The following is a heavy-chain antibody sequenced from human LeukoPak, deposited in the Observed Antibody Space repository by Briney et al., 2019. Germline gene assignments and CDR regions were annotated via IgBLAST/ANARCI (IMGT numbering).Heavy chain of an antibody. J-gene: IGHJ3*02. D-gene: IGHD2-21*02. V-gene: IGHV3-53*01. CDR2: IYSGGST. CDR3: ARKPGAYCGGDCPHSAAFDI. Sequence: GGSLRLSCAASGFTVSSNYMSWVRQAPGKGLEWVSVIYSGGSTYYADSVKGRFTISRDNSKNTLYLQMNSLRAEDTAVYYCARKPGAYCGGDCPHSAAFDIWGQGTMVTVSS. CDR1: GFTVSSNY.